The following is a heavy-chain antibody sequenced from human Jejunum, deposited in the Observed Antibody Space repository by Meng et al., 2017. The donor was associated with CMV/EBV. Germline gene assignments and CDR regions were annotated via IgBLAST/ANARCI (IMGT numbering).Heavy chain of an antibody. Sequence: SGFAFNPHWMRWVRQAPGKGLEWVANINLDGSETYYADSVKGRFTISRDNAENSLYLQMSGLRVDDTAVYYCARDGTHDYFFDYWGQGTLVTVSS. CDR3: ARDGTHDYFFDY. D-gene: IGHD1-1*01. CDR2: INLDGSET. CDR1: GFAFNPHW. V-gene: IGHV3-7*01. J-gene: IGHJ4*02.